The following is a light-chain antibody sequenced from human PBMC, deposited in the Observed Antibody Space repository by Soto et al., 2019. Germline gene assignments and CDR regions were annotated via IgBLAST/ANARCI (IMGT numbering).Light chain of an antibody. CDR2: EVS. CDR3: SSYTSSSTQV. Sequence: QSALTQPASVSGSPGQSITISCTGTSSDVGGYNYVSWYQQHPGKAPKLMIYEVSYRPSGVSNRFSGSKSGNTASPTISGLQAEDEADYYCSSYTSSSTQVFGTGTKVTVL. CDR1: SSDVGGYNY. V-gene: IGLV2-14*01. J-gene: IGLJ1*01.